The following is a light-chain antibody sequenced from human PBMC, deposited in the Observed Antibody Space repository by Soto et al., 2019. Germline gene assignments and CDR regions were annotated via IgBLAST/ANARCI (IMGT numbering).Light chain of an antibody. J-gene: IGLJ3*02. CDR3: CSYAGGNTWV. CDR1: SSDVGGYNY. Sequence: QSALTQPRSVSGSPGQSVTISCTGTSSDVGGYNYVSWYQQHPGKAPKLMIHDVNKRPSGVPDRFSGSKSGNTASLTISGLQAEDEADYYCCSYAGGNTWVFGGGTKLTVL. V-gene: IGLV2-11*01. CDR2: DVN.